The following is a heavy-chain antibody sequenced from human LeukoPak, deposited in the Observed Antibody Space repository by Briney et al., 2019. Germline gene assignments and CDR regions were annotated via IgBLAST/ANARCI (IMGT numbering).Heavy chain of an antibody. CDR2: INHSGST. Sequence: PSETLSLTCAVYGGSFSGYYWSWIRQPPGKGLEWIGEINHSGSTNYNPSLKSRVTISVDTSKNQFSLKLSSVTAADTAVYYCARRGITGTYETFDYWGQGTLVTVSS. V-gene: IGHV4-34*01. CDR3: ARRGITGTYETFDY. J-gene: IGHJ4*02. CDR1: GGSFSGYY. D-gene: IGHD1-20*01.